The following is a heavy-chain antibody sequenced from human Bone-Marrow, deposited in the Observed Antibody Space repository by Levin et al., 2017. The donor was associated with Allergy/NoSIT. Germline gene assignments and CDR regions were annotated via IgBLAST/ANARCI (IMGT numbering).Heavy chain of an antibody. V-gene: IGHV1-2*02. D-gene: IGHD2-2*01. CDR2: INPNSGGT. Sequence: LGGSLRLSCKASGYTFTGYYLHWVRQAPGQGLEWMGWINPNSGGTSYAQKFQGRVAMTRDTSISTAYMELSRLKSDDTAVYYCARDGCTSTGCYPDFDYWGQGTLVTVS. CDR1: GYTFTGYY. CDR3: ARDGCTSTGCYPDFDY. J-gene: IGHJ4*02.